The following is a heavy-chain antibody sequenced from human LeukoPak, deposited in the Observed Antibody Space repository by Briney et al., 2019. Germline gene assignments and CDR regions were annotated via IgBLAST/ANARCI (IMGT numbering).Heavy chain of an antibody. CDR2: ISYDGSNK. Sequence: GGSLRLACAASGFTFSSYAMHRVRQAPGKGLEWVAVISYDGSNKYYADSVKGRFTISRDNSKNTLYLQMNSLRAEDTAVYYCAREEVIIVVVTALDYWGQGTLVTVSS. CDR1: GFTFSSYA. J-gene: IGHJ4*02. V-gene: IGHV3-30*04. D-gene: IGHD2-21*02. CDR3: AREEVIIVVVTALDY.